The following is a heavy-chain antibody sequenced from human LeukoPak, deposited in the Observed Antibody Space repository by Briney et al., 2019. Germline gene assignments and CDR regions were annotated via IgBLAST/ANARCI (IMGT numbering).Heavy chain of an antibody. CDR3: ARGRPYSSSGNYYYYMDV. CDR2: INHSGST. CDR1: GGSFSGYY. D-gene: IGHD6-13*01. Sequence: SGTLSLTCAVYGGSFSGYYWSWIRQPPGKGLEWIGEINHSGSTNYNPSLKSRVTISVDTSKNQFSLKLSSVTAADTAVYYCARGRPYSSSGNYYYYMDVWGKGTTVTVSS. J-gene: IGHJ6*03. V-gene: IGHV4-34*01.